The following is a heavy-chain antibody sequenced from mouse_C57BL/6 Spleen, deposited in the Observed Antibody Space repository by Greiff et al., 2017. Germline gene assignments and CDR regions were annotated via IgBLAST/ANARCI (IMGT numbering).Heavy chain of an antibody. Sequence: EVKLMESEGGLVQPGSSMKLSCTASGFTFSDYYMAWVRQVPEKGLEWVANINYDGSSTYYLDSLKSRFIISRDNAKNILYLQMSSLKSEDTATYYCARDEGTDGGAMDYWGQGTSVTVSS. D-gene: IGHD1-1*01. CDR1: GFTFSDYY. J-gene: IGHJ4*01. CDR3: ARDEGTDGGAMDY. V-gene: IGHV5-16*01. CDR2: INYDGSST.